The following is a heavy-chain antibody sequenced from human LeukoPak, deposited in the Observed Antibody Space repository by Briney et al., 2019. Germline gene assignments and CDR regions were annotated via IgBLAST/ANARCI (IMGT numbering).Heavy chain of an antibody. J-gene: IGHJ4*02. CDR3: ARTPTTVTTWDH. Sequence: ASVTVSCKASGYTFTGYYMHWVRQAPGQGLEWMGWINPNSGGTNYAQKFQGRVTMTRDTSISTAYMELSGLRSDDTAVYYCARTPTTVTTWDHWGQGTLVTDSS. D-gene: IGHD4-17*01. V-gene: IGHV1-2*02. CDR2: INPNSGGT. CDR1: GYTFTGYY.